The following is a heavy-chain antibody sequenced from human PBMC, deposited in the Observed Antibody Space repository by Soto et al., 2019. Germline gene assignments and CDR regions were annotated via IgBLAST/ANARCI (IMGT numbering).Heavy chain of an antibody. V-gene: IGHV2-5*02. CDR2: IYWDDDK. J-gene: IGHJ4*02. CDR1: GFSLSTSGVG. CDR3: AHERDTAMAPDFDY. D-gene: IGHD5-18*01. Sequence: SGPTLVNPTQTLTLTCTFSGFSLSTSGVGVGWIRQPPGKALEWLALIYWDDDKRYSPSLKSRLTITKDTSKNQVVLTMTNMDPVDTATYYCAHERDTAMAPDFDYWGQGTLVTVPS.